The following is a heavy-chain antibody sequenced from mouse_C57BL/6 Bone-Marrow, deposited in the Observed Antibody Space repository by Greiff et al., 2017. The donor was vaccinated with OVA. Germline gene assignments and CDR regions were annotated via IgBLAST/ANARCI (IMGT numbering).Heavy chain of an antibody. J-gene: IGHJ3*01. CDR1: GYTFTSYW. V-gene: IGHV1-64*01. CDR2: IHPNSGST. Sequence: QVQLQQPGAELVKPGASVKLSCKASGYTFTSYWLHWVKQRPGQGLEWIGMIHPNSGSTNYNEKLKSKATLTVDKSSSTAYMQLSSLTSEDSAVYYCANGIYYGNYDADWGQGTLVTVSA. D-gene: IGHD2-1*01. CDR3: ANGIYYGNYDAD.